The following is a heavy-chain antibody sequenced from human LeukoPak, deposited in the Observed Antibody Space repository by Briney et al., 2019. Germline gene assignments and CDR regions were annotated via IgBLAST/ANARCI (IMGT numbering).Heavy chain of an antibody. Sequence: PGGSLRLSCAASGFTFSNAWMSWVRQAPGKGLEWVSAISGSGGSTYYADSVKGRFTISRDNSKNTLYLQMNSLRAEDTAVYYCAKVEYSSSWTHGYWGQGTLVTVSS. CDR1: GFTFSNAW. J-gene: IGHJ4*02. V-gene: IGHV3-23*01. CDR3: AKVEYSSSWTHGY. D-gene: IGHD6-13*01. CDR2: ISGSGGST.